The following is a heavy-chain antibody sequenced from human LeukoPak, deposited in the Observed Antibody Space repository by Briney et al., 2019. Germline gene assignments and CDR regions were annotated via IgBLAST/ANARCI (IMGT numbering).Heavy chain of an antibody. CDR3: ARGESSASNWFDP. D-gene: IGHD3-22*01. V-gene: IGHV4-39*07. J-gene: IGHJ5*02. Sequence: SETLSLTCTVSGGSISSSSYYWGWIRQPPGKGLEWIGSIYYSGSTNYNPSLKSRVTISVDTSKNQFSLKLSSVTAADTAVYYCARGESSASNWFDPWGQGTLVTVSS. CDR2: IYYSGST. CDR1: GGSISSSSYY.